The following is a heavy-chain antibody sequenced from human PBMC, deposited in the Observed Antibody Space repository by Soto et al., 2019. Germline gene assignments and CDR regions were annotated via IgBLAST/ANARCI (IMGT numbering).Heavy chain of an antibody. CDR1: GDSVSSSSAA. D-gene: IGHD6-19*01. J-gene: IGHJ4*02. V-gene: IGHV6-1*01. Sequence: SQTLSLTCAISGDSVSSSSAAWSWIRQSPSRGLEWLGRTYFRSEWYNDYAVSAKSRITFNADTSTNQFSLQLNSVTPEDTAVYYCARDGGSSGWIDYWGQGTLVTVSS. CDR2: TYFRSEWYN. CDR3: ARDGGSSGWIDY.